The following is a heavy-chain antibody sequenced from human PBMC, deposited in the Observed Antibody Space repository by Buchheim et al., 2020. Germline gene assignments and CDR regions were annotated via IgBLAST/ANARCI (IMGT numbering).Heavy chain of an antibody. D-gene: IGHD2-21*01. CDR3: ARRVVSAVTRHDY. V-gene: IGHV3-48*04. CDR2: ISSSSGTI. CDR1: GFTFSGYS. Sequence: EVQLVESGGGLVQPGGSLTLSCTASGFTFSGYSMSWVRQAPGKGLEWISYISSSSGTIYHADSVKCRFTTSRDNARNLLYVQMNSLRAEDTAVYYCARRVVSAVTRHDYWGQGAL. J-gene: IGHJ4*02.